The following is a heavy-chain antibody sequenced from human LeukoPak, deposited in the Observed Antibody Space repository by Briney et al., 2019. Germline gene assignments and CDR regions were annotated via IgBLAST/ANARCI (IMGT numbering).Heavy chain of an antibody. D-gene: IGHD4-17*01. CDR3: ARDPGPTVTTHSAFDI. V-gene: IGHV1-69*04. CDR2: IIPILGIA. Sequence: GASVKVSCKASGYTLTSYGISWVRQAPGQGLEWMGRIIPILGIANYAQKFQGRVTITADKSTSTAYMELSSLRSEDTAVYYCARDPGPTVTTHSAFDIWGQGTMVTVSS. CDR1: GYTLTSYG. J-gene: IGHJ3*02.